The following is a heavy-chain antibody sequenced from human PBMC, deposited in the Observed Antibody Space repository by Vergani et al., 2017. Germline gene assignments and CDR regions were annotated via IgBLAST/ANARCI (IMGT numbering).Heavy chain of an antibody. CDR3: AREGSGFEDYGSAYPKTDAFDI. CDR2: ISYDGSNK. J-gene: IGHJ3*02. D-gene: IGHD3-10*01. Sequence: QVQLVESGGGVVQPGRSLRLSCAASGFTFSSYGMHWVRQAPGKGLEWVAVISYDGSNKYYADSVKGRFTISRDNSKNTLYLQMNSLRAEDTAVYYCAREGSGFEDYGSAYPKTDAFDIWGQGTMVTVSS. CDR1: GFTFSSYG. V-gene: IGHV3-30*03.